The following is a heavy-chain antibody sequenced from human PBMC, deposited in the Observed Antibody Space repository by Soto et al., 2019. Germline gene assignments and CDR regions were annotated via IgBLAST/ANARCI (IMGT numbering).Heavy chain of an antibody. D-gene: IGHD2-15*01. CDR2: IKQDGTEK. Sequence: GGSLRLSCAASGFTFSSFWMSWVRQAPGKGLEWVANIKQDGTEKYYVDSVKGRFTISRDNAKNSLYLQMNSLRAEDTAVYYSASRYLELFFSSSCSAPYDYGGQGALVTVSS. CDR1: GFTFSSFW. V-gene: IGHV3-7*05. CDR3: ASRYLELFFSSSCSAPYDY. J-gene: IGHJ4*02.